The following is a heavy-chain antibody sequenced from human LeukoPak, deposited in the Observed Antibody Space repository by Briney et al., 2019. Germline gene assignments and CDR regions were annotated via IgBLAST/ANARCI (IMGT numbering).Heavy chain of an antibody. CDR1: GFTLSSYG. J-gene: IGHJ4*02. V-gene: IGHV3-33*01. CDR3: ARVSPPADPYTYYYDSSGSFFDY. CDR2: IWYDGSNK. Sequence: GRSLRLSCAASGFTLSSYGMHWVRQGPGKGLEWVAFIWYDGSNKYYADSVKGRFTISRDNSKNTLYLQMNSLRAEDTAVYSCARVSPPADPYTYYYDSSGSFFDYWGQGTLVTVSS. D-gene: IGHD3-22*01.